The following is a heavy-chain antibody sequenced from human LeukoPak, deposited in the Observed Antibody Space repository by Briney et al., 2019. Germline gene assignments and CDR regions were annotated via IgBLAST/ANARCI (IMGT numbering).Heavy chain of an antibody. V-gene: IGHV4-59*01. CDR3: ARSVCSSSSCSRKGAFDH. CDR2: IYYSGST. J-gene: IGHJ4*02. CDR1: GGSISPYY. D-gene: IGHD2-2*01. Sequence: SETLSLTCTVSGGSISPYYWSWIRQSPGKGLEWIGNIYYSGSTNYIPSLESRVTISVDTSKNQFSLKLNSVTAADTAVYYCARSVCSSSSCSRKGAFDHWGQGTLVTVSS.